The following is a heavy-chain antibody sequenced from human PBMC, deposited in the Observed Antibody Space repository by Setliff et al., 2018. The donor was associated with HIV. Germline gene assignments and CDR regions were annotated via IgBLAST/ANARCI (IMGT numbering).Heavy chain of an antibody. D-gene: IGHD5-12*01. CDR3: ARSPGPALYSGYDTGGLFDY. CDR1: GASVSSGGFY. V-gene: IGHV4-30-4*08. CDR2: IYYTGST. J-gene: IGHJ4*02. Sequence: PSETLSLTCTVSGASVSSGGFYWSWIRQPPGKGLEWIGYIYYTGSTYYNPSLKSRVTISLDTSRNQFSLKLSSVTAADTAVYYCARSPGPALYSGYDTGGLFDYWGQGTLVTVSS.